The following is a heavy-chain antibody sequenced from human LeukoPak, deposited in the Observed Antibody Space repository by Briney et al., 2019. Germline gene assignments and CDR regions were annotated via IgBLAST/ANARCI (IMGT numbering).Heavy chain of an antibody. D-gene: IGHD3-22*01. V-gene: IGHV1-18*01. CDR1: GYTFTSYG. Sequence: ASVKVSCEASGYTFTSYGISWVRQAPGQGLEWMGWISAYNGNTNYAQKLQGRVTMTTDTSTSTAYMELRSLRSDDTAVYYCARGDRDYYYYYYMDVWGKGTTVTISS. CDR2: ISAYNGNT. CDR3: ARGDRDYYYYYYMDV. J-gene: IGHJ6*03.